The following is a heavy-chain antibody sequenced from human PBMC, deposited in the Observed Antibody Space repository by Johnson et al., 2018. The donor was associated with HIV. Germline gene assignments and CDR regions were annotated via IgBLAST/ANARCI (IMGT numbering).Heavy chain of an antibody. D-gene: IGHD6-13*01. CDR2: LYSGCNT. Sequence: VQLVESGGGLVKPGGSLRLSCAASGFTFSNAWMNWVRQAPGQGLEWVSVLYSGCNTYYADSVRGRFTISRDTSKNTLYLQMSSLKVEDTALYYCARDGESQQLPLGYAFDIWGQGTMVTVSS. J-gene: IGHJ3*02. V-gene: IGHV3-66*01. CDR3: ARDGESQQLPLGYAFDI. CDR1: GFTFSNAW.